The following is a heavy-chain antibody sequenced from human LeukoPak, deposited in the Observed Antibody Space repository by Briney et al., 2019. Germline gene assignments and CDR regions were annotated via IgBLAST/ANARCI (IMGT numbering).Heavy chain of an antibody. D-gene: IGHD5-12*01. CDR3: ARKGKPVDIVATIGGYYYYYYMDV. J-gene: IGHJ6*03. Sequence: SETLSLTCTVSGGSISSSSYYWGWIRQPPGKGLEWIGSIYYSGSTYYNPSLKSRVTISVDTSKNQFSLKLSSVTAADTAVYYCARKGKPVDIVATIGGYYYYYYMDVWGKGTTVTVSS. CDR2: IYYSGST. V-gene: IGHV4-39*07. CDR1: GGSISSSSYY.